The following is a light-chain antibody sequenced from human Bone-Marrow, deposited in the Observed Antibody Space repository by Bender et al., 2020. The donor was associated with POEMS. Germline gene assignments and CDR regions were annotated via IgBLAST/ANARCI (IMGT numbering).Light chain of an antibody. Sequence: NFMLTQPHSVSESPGKTVTISCTRSSGNIASNYVQWYQQRPGSSPTTVIYEDDHRPSGVPDRFSGSIDTSSNSASLTISGLKTEDEADYYCQSYDGFNQVFGGGTRLTVL. CDR3: QSYDGFNQV. J-gene: IGLJ3*02. CDR2: EDD. V-gene: IGLV6-57*01. CDR1: SGNIASNY.